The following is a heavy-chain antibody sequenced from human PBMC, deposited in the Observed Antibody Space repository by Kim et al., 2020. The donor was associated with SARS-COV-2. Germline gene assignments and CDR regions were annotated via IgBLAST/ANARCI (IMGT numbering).Heavy chain of an antibody. CDR2: FDPEDGET. CDR3: ATDRPGYYDSSGYYLHY. V-gene: IGHV1-24*01. CDR1: GYTLTELS. J-gene: IGHJ4*02. D-gene: IGHD3-22*01. Sequence: ASVKVSCKVSGYTLTELSMHWVRQAPGKGLEWMGGFDPEDGETIYAQKFQGRVTMTEDTSTDTAYMELSSLRSEDTAVYYCATDRPGYYDSSGYYLHYWGQGTLVTVSS.